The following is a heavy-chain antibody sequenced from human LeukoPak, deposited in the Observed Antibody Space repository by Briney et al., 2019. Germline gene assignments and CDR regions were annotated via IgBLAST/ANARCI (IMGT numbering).Heavy chain of an antibody. J-gene: IGHJ4*02. CDR1: GDSVSSNSAA. CDR3: ARDTSVYYGDFDY. V-gene: IGHV6-1*01. CDR2: TYYRSKWYT. D-gene: IGHD4-17*01. Sequence: SQTLSLTCAISGDSVSSNSAACNWIRQSPSRGLEWLGRTYYRSKWYTDFAGSLKSRITINPDTSKNQFSLQLNSVTPEDTAVYYCARDTSVYYGDFDYWGQGTLVTVSS.